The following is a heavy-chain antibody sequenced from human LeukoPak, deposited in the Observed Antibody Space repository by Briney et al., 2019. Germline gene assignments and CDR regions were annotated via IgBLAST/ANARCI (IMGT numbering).Heavy chain of an antibody. V-gene: IGHV4-30-2*01. CDR2: IYHSGST. D-gene: IGHD3-10*01. CDR1: GGSISSGGYS. J-gene: IGHJ4*02. Sequence: SETLSLTCAVSGGSISSGGYSWSWIRQPPGKGLEWIGYIYHSGSTYYNPSLRSRVTISVDRSKNQFSLKLSSVTAADTAVYYCAVAYGSGSYSFWGQGTLVTVSS. CDR3: AVAYGSGSYSF.